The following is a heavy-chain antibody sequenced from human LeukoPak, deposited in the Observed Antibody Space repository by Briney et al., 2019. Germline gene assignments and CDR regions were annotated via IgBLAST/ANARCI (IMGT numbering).Heavy chain of an antibody. V-gene: IGHV3-74*01. CDR1: GFRLSNHW. Sequence: QTGGSLRLSCAASGFRLSNHWMHWVRQAPGTGLVWVSRINHDGSITDYADSLKGRFTISRDNAKNTVYLQMGSLRVEDTAVYYCVRLLDRDFWGRGTLVTVSS. CDR2: INHDGSIT. CDR3: VRLLDRDF. J-gene: IGHJ4*02.